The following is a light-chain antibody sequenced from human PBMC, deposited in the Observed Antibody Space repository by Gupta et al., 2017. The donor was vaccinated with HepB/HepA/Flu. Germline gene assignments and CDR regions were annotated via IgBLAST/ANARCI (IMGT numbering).Light chain of an antibody. Sequence: AIQMTQSPSSLSASVGDRVTITCRASQGIRNDLGWYQQKPGKAPKLLIYTASSLQSGVPSRFSGSGSGTDFTLTINSLQPEDFATYYCLQDYNYPWTFGQGTKVDIK. CDR3: LQDYNYPWT. CDR2: TAS. CDR1: QGIRND. V-gene: IGKV1-6*01. J-gene: IGKJ1*01.